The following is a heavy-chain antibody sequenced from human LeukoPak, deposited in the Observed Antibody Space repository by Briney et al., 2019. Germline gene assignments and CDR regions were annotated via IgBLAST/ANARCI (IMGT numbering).Heavy chain of an antibody. CDR1: GGSISSNSYY. D-gene: IGHD6-6*01. V-gene: IGHV4-39*01. J-gene: IGHJ4*02. CDR2: IYYSGST. CDR3: ARVDAQLIPFDY. Sequence: SEALSLTCTVSGGSISSNSYYWGWIRQPPGKGLEWIGSIYYSGSTYYNPSLRSRVTISVDMSKNQFSLKLSSVTAADTAVYYCARVDAQLIPFDYWGQGTLVTVSS.